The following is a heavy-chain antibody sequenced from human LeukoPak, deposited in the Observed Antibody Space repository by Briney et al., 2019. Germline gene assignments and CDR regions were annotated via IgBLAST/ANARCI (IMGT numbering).Heavy chain of an antibody. CDR2: ISAYNGNT. J-gene: IGHJ4*02. V-gene: IGHV1-18*01. CDR3: ARDEEQLTRYDY. D-gene: IGHD6-6*01. CDR1: GYTFTSYG. Sequence: ASVKVSCKGSGYTFTSYGISWVRQAPGQGLEWMGWISAYNGNTNYAQKLQGRVTMTTDTSTSTAYMELRSLRSDDTAVYYCARDEEQLTRYDYWGQGTLVTVSS.